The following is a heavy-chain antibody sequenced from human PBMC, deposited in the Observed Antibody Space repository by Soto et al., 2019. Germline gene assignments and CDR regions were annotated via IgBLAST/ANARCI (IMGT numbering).Heavy chain of an antibody. CDR1: GFTFGDYA. D-gene: IGHD2-2*01. CDR3: TRGGGYCSSTSCLGPYDY. CDR2: IRRKAYGGTT. V-gene: IGHV3-49*03. Sequence: GGSLRLSCTASGFTFGDYAMSWFRQAPGKGLEWVGFIRRKAYGGTTEYAASVKGRFTISRDDSKSIAYLQMNSLKTEDTAVYYCTRGGGYCSSTSCLGPYDYWGQGTLVTVSS. J-gene: IGHJ4*02.